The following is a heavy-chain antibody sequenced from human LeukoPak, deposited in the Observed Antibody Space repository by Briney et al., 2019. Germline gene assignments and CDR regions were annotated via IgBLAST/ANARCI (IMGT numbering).Heavy chain of an antibody. V-gene: IGHV1-18*01. CDR2: ISAYNGNT. CDR3: ARDVVGYCSSTSCYTPETFEY. CDR1: GYTFTSYG. Sequence: ASVKVSCKASGYTFTSYGISWVRQTPGQGLEWMGWISAYNGNTNYAQKLQGRVTMTTDTSTSTAYMELRSLRSDDTAVYYCARDVVGYCSSTSCYTPETFEYWGQGTLVTVSS. D-gene: IGHD2-2*02. J-gene: IGHJ4*02.